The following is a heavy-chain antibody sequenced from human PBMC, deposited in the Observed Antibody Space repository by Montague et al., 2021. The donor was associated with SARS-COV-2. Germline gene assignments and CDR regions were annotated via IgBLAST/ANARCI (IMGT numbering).Heavy chain of an antibody. CDR1: GFTFSEYH. D-gene: IGHD1-14*01. CDR3: ARDSGITGADDY. J-gene: IGHJ4*02. Sequence: SLRLSCAASGFTFSEYHMTWVRQAPGKGLQWVSYISRDSADVYYAESVKGRFSISRDNDRSALYLQLNNLRNEDTATYYCARDSGITGADDYWGQRTLVVVSS. V-gene: IGHV3-48*02. CDR2: ISRDSADV.